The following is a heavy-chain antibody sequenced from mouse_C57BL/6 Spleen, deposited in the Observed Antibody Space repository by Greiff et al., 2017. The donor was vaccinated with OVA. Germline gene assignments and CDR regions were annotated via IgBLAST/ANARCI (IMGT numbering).Heavy chain of an antibody. J-gene: IGHJ2*01. D-gene: IGHD2-2*01. CDR3: ARWGVTTGEYYFDY. V-gene: IGHV1-39*01. CDR2: INPNYGTT. CDR1: GYSFTDYN. Sequence: EVQLQESGPELVKPGASVKISCKASGYSFTDYNMNWVKQSNGKSLEWIGVINPNYGTTSYNQKFKGKATLTVDQSSSTAYMQLNSLTSEDSAVYYCARWGVTTGEYYFDYWGQGTTLTVSS.